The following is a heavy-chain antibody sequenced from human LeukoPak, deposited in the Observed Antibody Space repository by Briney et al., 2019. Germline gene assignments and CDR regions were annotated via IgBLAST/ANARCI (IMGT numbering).Heavy chain of an antibody. CDR2: IYHSGST. CDR3: ARTNGIVGATGY. Sequence: SQTLSLTCTVSGGSISSGGYYWSWIRQPPGKGLEWIGYIYHSGSTYYNPSLKSRVTISVDTSKNQFSLRLSSVTAADTAVYYCARTNGIVGATGYWGQGTLVTVSS. D-gene: IGHD1-26*01. V-gene: IGHV4-30-2*01. J-gene: IGHJ4*02. CDR1: GGSISSGGYY.